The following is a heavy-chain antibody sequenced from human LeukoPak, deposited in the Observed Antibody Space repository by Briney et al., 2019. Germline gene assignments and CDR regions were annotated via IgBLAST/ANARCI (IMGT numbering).Heavy chain of an antibody. CDR3: ARDGQQQLVLNWFDP. V-gene: IGHV3-74*01. J-gene: IGHJ5*02. CDR1: GFTFSSYW. Sequence: GGSLRLSCAASGFTFSSYWMHWVRQAPGKGLVWVSRINSDGSSTSYADFVKGRFTISRDNAKNTLYLQMNSLRAEDTAVYYCARDGQQQLVLNWFDPWGQGTLVTVSS. CDR2: INSDGSST. D-gene: IGHD6-13*01.